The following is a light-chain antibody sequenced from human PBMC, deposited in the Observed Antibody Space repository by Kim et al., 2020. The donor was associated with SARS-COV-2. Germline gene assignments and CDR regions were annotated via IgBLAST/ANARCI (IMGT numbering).Light chain of an antibody. J-gene: IGLJ2*01. CDR3: QSRDSGGNVV. Sequence: SSELTQDPAVSVALGQTVRITCQGDSLRSYYATWYQQKPRQAPLLVIFGRNNRPSGIPDRFSGSTSGNTASLTICGAQAEDEADFYCQSRDSGGNVVFGGGTQLTVL. V-gene: IGLV3-19*01. CDR2: GRN. CDR1: SLRSYY.